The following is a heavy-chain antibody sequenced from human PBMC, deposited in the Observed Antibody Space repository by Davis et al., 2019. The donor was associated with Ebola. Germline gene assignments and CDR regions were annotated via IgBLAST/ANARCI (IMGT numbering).Heavy chain of an antibody. Sequence: GESLKISCAASGFTFSDYYMSWIRQAPGKGLEWVSYIRSSGDTIYYADSVRGRFTISRDDAKNSLSLQMNSLRAEDTAVYYCARGKDYVIWGQGTMVTVSS. D-gene: IGHD3-10*02. J-gene: IGHJ3*02. CDR2: IRSSGDTI. CDR1: GFTFSDYY. V-gene: IGHV3-11*01. CDR3: ARGKDYVI.